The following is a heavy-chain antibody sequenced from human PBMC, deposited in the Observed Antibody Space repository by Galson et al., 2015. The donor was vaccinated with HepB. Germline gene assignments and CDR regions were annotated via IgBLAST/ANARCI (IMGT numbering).Heavy chain of an antibody. Sequence: SLRLSCAASGFTFSSYAMHWVRQAPGKGLEWVAFIRYDGSNKYYADSVKGRFTISRDNSKNTLYLQMNSLRAEDTAVYYCAKPIKAAAGTDYWGQGTLVTVSS. CDR2: IRYDGSNK. V-gene: IGHV3-30*02. CDR1: GFTFSSYA. J-gene: IGHJ4*02. CDR3: AKPIKAAAGTDY. D-gene: IGHD6-13*01.